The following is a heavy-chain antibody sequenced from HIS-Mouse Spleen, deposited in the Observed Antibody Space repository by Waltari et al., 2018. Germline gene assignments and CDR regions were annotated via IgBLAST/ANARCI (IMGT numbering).Heavy chain of an antibody. Sequence: QLHLQESGPGLVKPSETLSLTCPVSGGSLSRRCYSWVGRRHPPGKGREWIGSIYYSGTTYSNPSLKSRVTISVDTSKTQFSLKLSSVTAADTAVYYCAREIPYSSSWYDWYFDLWGRGTLVTVSS. D-gene: IGHD6-13*01. J-gene: IGHJ2*01. CDR3: AREIPYSSSWYDWYFDL. CDR2: IYYSGTT. CDR1: GGSLSRRCYS. V-gene: IGHV4-39*07.